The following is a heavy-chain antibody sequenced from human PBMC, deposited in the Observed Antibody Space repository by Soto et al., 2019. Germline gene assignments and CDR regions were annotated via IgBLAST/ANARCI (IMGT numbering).Heavy chain of an antibody. D-gene: IGHD3-9*01. V-gene: IGHV4-34*01. Sequence: QVQLQQGGAGLLKPSETLSLTCAVYGGSFSDYYWTWIRQPPGKGLECIGEINHRGSTNYNPSLKSRVTISVVTSQHQFSLKLSSVTGADTAVYYCAKGNYDILTAAGRGGYYFYYWGQGALLTVSA. CDR2: INHRGST. J-gene: IGHJ4*02. CDR3: AKGNYDILTAAGRGGYYFYY. CDR1: GGSFSDYY.